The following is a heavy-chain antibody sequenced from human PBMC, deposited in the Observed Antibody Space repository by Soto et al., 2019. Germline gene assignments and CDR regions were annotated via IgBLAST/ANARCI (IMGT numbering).Heavy chain of an antibody. V-gene: IGHV3-30*18. CDR3: AKDGGVSSWKYCSGGSCYYYYMDV. CDR1: GITLSTYG. J-gene: IGHJ6*03. Sequence: GGSLRLSCTAAGITLSTYGMHWVRQAPGKGLEWVAGISYDGNIKDYADSVKGRLTISRDNSKNTLYLQMNSLRAEDTAVYYCAKDGGVSSWKYCSGGSCYYYYMDVWGKGTMVTVAS. CDR2: ISYDGNIK. D-gene: IGHD2-15*01.